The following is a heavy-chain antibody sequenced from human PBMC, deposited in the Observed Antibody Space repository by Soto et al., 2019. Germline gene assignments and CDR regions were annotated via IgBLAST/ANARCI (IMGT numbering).Heavy chain of an antibody. Sequence: SQALSFTGAVSGDSVSSNTAAWSWLRQSPSRGLEWLGRTYYRSKWYYDYAASVTSRMTINPDTSKNQFSLQLNSVTPEDTAVYYCARGSYTSTWYWGQGTLVTVSS. V-gene: IGHV6-1*01. CDR3: ARGSYTSTWY. CDR1: GDSVSSNTAA. CDR2: TYYRSKWYY. D-gene: IGHD6-13*01. J-gene: IGHJ4*02.